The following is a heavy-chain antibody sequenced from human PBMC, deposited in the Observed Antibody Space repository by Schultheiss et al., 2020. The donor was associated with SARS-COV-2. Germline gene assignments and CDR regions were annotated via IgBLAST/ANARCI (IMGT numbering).Heavy chain of an antibody. D-gene: IGHD2-2*01. CDR1: GGSISSSSHY. Sequence: SETLSLTCTVSGGSISSSSHYWGWIRQPPGKGLEWIGEINHSGSTNYNPSLKSRVTISVDTSKNQFSLKLSSVTAADTAVYYCARGRYCSSTSCYWGWYFDLWGRGTLVTVSS. V-gene: IGHV4-39*07. CDR3: ARGRYCSSTSCYWGWYFDL. J-gene: IGHJ2*01. CDR2: INHSGST.